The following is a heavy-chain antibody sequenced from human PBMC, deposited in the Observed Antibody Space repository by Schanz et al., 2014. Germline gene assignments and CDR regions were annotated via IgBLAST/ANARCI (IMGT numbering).Heavy chain of an antibody. Sequence: EVQLLESGGGLVQPGGSLRLSCVASGFTFSSYDVFWVRQAPGKGLEWVSYISSASSTINYADSVKGRFTISRDNAKNSLFLQMNSLRAEDTAVYYCARAGYDADNWFDPWGQGTLVTVSS. V-gene: IGHV3-48*01. CDR3: ARAGYDADNWFDP. J-gene: IGHJ5*02. D-gene: IGHD2-2*01. CDR1: GFTFSSYD. CDR2: ISSASSTI.